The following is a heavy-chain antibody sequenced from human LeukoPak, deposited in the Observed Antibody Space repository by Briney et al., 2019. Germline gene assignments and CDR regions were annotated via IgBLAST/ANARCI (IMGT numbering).Heavy chain of an antibody. D-gene: IGHD3-10*01. CDR1: GFTFSSYA. Sequence: GGSLRLSCAGSGFTFSSYAMSWVRQAPGKGLEWVSGISASGDSTYYADSVKGRFTISRDNDKNLLYLQMNSLRADDTAVYYCARDALGSYDYWGQGTLVTVSS. V-gene: IGHV3-23*01. CDR2: ISASGDST. J-gene: IGHJ4*02. CDR3: ARDALGSYDY.